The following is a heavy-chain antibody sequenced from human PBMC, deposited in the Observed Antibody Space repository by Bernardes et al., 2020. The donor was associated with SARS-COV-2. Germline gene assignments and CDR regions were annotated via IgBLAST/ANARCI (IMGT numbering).Heavy chain of an antibody. D-gene: IGHD1-26*01. CDR1: GASISNYY. CDR2: IYTSGKT. V-gene: IGHV4-4*07. CDR3: ARDRWEMGATDF. Sequence: LSLTCSVSGASISNYYWSWIRQPAGKGLEWIGRIYTSGKTNYNPSLKSRVTMSVDTSKSQFSLNLSSVTAADTAMYYCARDRWEMGATDFWGQGTLVTVSS. J-gene: IGHJ4*02.